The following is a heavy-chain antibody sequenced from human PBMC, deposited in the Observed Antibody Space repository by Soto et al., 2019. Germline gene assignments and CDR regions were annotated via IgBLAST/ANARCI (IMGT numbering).Heavy chain of an antibody. CDR1: GDTFTSYY. V-gene: IGHV1-46*01. D-gene: IGHD2-15*01. Sequence: QVQLVQSGAEVKKPGASVKTSCKASGDTFTSYYMHWVRQAPGQGLEWMGIINPSGDTSYAQKFQGRVTMTRDTSTSTVYMELSSLRSEDTAVYYCARVYCSGGGCYGIDYWGQGTLVTVSS. CDR3: ARVYCSGGGCYGIDY. CDR2: INPSGDT. J-gene: IGHJ4*02.